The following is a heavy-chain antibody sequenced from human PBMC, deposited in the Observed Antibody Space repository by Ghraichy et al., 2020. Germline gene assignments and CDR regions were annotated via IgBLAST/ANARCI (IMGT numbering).Heavy chain of an antibody. CDR1: GGSFSGYY. D-gene: IGHD6-13*01. V-gene: IGHV4-34*01. CDR3: ARVNPKGQQLVHAPFDS. Sequence: SQTLSLTCAVYGGSFSGYYWSWIRQPPGKGLEWIGEINHSGSTNYNPSLKSRVTILVDTSKNQFSLKLSSVTAADTAVYYCARVNPKGQQLVHAPFDSWGQGTLVTVSS. J-gene: IGHJ4*02. CDR2: INHSGST.